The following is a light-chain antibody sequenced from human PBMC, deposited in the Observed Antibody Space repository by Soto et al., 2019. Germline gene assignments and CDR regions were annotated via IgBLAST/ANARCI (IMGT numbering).Light chain of an antibody. CDR2: LNSDGSH. J-gene: IGLJ2*01. V-gene: IGLV4-69*01. CDR1: SGHSNYA. CDR3: QTWGSGIVV. Sequence: QLVLTQSPSASASLGASVKLTCTLSSGHSNYAIAWHQQQSEKGPRYLMKLNSDGSHSKGDGIPDRFSGSSSGAERYLTISSLPSEDEADYYCQTWGSGIVVFGGGPKLTVL.